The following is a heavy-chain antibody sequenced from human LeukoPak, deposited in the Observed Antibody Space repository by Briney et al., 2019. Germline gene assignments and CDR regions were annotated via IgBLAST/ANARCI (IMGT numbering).Heavy chain of an antibody. J-gene: IGHJ5*02. Sequence: GGSLRLSCAASGFSFSGYAMSWVRQAPGKGLEWVSAVSGSGGTTFYADSVKGRFTISRDNAKNSLYLQMNSLRAEDTAVYYCARAQLGYCSGGSCYWFDPWGQGTLVTVSS. CDR2: VSGSGGTT. V-gene: IGHV3-23*01. CDR3: ARAQLGYCSGGSCYWFDP. D-gene: IGHD2-15*01. CDR1: GFSFSGYA.